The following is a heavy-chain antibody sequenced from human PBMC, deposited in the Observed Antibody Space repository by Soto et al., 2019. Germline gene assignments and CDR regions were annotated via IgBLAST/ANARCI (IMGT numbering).Heavy chain of an antibody. D-gene: IGHD4-17*01. CDR3: ASLPMSTVIISYYYYCGSDF. J-gene: IGHJ6*02. Sequence: QLQLQESGPGLVKPSETLSLTCTVSGASISISSYYWGWIRQPPGTGLEWIGCIYYSGSTYYNPSRKSRVTRSVDTSKIQFAMKLSSVTAADTAVYYCASLPMSTVIISYYYYCGSDFWVQGTTVTVSS. CDR1: GASISISSYY. CDR2: IYYSGST. V-gene: IGHV4-39*01.